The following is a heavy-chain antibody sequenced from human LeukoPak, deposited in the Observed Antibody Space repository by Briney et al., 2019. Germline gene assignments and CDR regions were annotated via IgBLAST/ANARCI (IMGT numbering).Heavy chain of an antibody. CDR1: GGSISSGGYY. CDR2: IYHSGST. D-gene: IGHD2-15*01. V-gene: IGHV4-30-2*01. J-gene: IGHJ6*03. CDR3: AREYCSGGSCYSYYYYYMDV. Sequence: PSQTLSLTCTVSGGSISSGGYYWSWIRQPPGKGLEWIGYIYHSGSTYYNPSLKSRVTISVDRSKNQFSLKLSSVTAADTAVYYCAREYCSGGSCYSYYYYYMDVWGKGTTVTVSS.